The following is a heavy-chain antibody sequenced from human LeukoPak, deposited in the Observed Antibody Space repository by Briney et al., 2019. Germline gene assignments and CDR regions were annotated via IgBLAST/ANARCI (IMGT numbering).Heavy chain of an antibody. CDR3: AKGHGGSRALFFDY. V-gene: IGHV3-23*01. J-gene: IGHJ4*02. CDR2: ISSSGSST. Sequence: QPGGSLRLSCAASGFTLSSYALSWVRQAPGKGLEWVSSISSSGSSTFYADSVKGRFTISRDNSKNTLYLQMNSLRAEDTAVYYCAKGHGGSRALFFDYWGQGTLVTVSS. D-gene: IGHD3-16*01. CDR1: GFTLSSYA.